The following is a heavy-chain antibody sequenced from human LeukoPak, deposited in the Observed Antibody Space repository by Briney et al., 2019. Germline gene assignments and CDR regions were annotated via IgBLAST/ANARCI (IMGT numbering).Heavy chain of an antibody. Sequence: PSETLSLTCTVSGYSISSGYYWGWIRQPPGKGLEWIGSIYHSGSTYYNPSLKSRVTISVDTSKNQFSLKLSSVTAADTAVYYCARVYDSTLDAFDIWGQGTMVTVSS. CDR2: IYHSGST. CDR1: GYSISSGYY. V-gene: IGHV4-38-2*02. J-gene: IGHJ3*02. D-gene: IGHD3-22*01. CDR3: ARVYDSTLDAFDI.